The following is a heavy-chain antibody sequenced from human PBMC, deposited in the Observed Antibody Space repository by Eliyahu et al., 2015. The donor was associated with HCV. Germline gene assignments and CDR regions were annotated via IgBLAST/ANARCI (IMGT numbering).Heavy chain of an antibody. D-gene: IGHD6-19*01. CDR1: GXSIXTYY. CDR2: IHYSGST. Sequence: QVQLQESGPGLVKPSETLSLTCSXSGXSIXTYYWSWIRQPPGKGLEWIGYIHYSGSTNXNPSLKSRVTISLDTSKNQFSLNLTSVTAADTAVYFCASGGGGTAVAGTGGWFDPWGQGTLVTVSS. V-gene: IGHV4-59*01. CDR3: ASGGGGTAVAGTGGWFDP. J-gene: IGHJ5*02.